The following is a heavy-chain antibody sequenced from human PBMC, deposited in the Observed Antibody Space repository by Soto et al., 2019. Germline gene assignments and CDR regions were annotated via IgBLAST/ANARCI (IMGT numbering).Heavy chain of an antibody. Sequence: GGSLRLSCAASGFTFSSYAMSWVRQAPGKGLEWVSTIIGIGGITYYADSVKGRFIISRDNSKNMLYLQINSLRAEDTAVYYCAKEGLGRTAGNSPTFDYWGQGTLVTV. J-gene: IGHJ4*02. D-gene: IGHD1-1*01. CDR2: IIGIGGIT. CDR1: GFTFSSYA. CDR3: AKEGLGRTAGNSPTFDY. V-gene: IGHV3-23*01.